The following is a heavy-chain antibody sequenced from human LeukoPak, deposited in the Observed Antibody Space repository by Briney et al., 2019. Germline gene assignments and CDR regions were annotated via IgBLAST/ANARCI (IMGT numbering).Heavy chain of an antibody. J-gene: IGHJ4*02. CDR2: ISYDGSNK. V-gene: IGHV3-30*18. D-gene: IGHD3-22*01. Sequence: GGSLRLSCAASGFTFSSYGMHWVRQAPGKGLEWVAVISYDGSNKYYADSVKGRFTISRDNSKNTLYLQMNSLRAEDTAVYYCAKDMYYYDSSGYYQVFDYWGQGTQVTVSS. CDR1: GFTFSSYG. CDR3: AKDMYYYDSSGYYQVFDY.